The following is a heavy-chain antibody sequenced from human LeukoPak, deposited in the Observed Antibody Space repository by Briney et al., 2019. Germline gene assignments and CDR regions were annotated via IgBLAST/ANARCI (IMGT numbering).Heavy chain of an antibody. D-gene: IGHD2-15*01. Sequence: PSETLSLTCTVSGGSVSSGSYFWSWIRQPPGKGLEWIGYIYYSGSTNYNPSLKSRVTISVDTSKNQFSLKLSSVTAADTAVYYCAREECSGGSCYEYFDYWGQGTLVTVSS. V-gene: IGHV4-61*01. CDR3: AREECSGGSCYEYFDY. CDR1: GGSVSSGSYF. J-gene: IGHJ4*02. CDR2: IYYSGST.